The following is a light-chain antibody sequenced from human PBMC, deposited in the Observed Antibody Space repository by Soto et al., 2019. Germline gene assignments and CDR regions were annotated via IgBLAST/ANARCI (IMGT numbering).Light chain of an antibody. CDR3: QQRNSWPPIT. J-gene: IGKJ5*01. CDR1: QSVSGSS. Sequence: IVLTHSPGTLSFSPWERATLSCRASQSVSGSSLAWYQQRSGQAPRLLIYGASTRATGVPARFSGSGSGTDFTLTISSLEPEDFALYYCQQRNSWPPITFGQGTRLEIK. CDR2: GAS. V-gene: IGKV3D-20*02.